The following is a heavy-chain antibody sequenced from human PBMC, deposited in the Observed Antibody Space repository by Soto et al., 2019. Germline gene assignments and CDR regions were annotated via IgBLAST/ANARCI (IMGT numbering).Heavy chain of an antibody. J-gene: IGHJ5*02. D-gene: IGHD6-13*01. V-gene: IGHV4-59*01. CDR2: IYYSGST. Sequence: LSLTCTVSGGSISSYYWSWIRQPPGKGLEWIGYIYYSGSTNYNPSLKSRVTISVDTSKNQFSLKLSSVTAADTAVYYCARGMRGSSWYNWFDPWGQGTLVTVSS. CDR1: GGSISSYY. CDR3: ARGMRGSSWYNWFDP.